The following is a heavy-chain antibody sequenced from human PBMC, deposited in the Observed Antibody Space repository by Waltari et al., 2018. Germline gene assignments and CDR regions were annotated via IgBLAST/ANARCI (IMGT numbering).Heavy chain of an antibody. V-gene: IGHV4-59*01. D-gene: IGHD6-13*01. CDR2: IYYSGST. CDR1: GGSISSYY. J-gene: IGHJ5*02. Sequence: QVQLQESGPGLVKPSETLSLTCTVSGGSISSYYWSWIRQPPGKGLEWIGYIYYSGSTNYNPSLKSRVTISVDTSKNQFSLKLSSVTAADTAVYYCARDLEQQLVGAFDPWGQGTLVTVSS. CDR3: ARDLEQQLVGAFDP.